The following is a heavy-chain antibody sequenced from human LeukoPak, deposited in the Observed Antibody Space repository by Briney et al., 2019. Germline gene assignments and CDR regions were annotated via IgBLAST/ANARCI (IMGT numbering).Heavy chain of an antibody. CDR1: GGSISSSSYY. V-gene: IGHV4-39*07. CDR3: ARANLVAYAFDI. J-gene: IGHJ3*02. Sequence: PSETLSLTCTVSGGSISSSSYYWGWIRQPPGKGLEWIGSIYYSGSTYYNPSLKSRVTISVDKSKNQFSLKLSSVTAADTAVYYCARANLVAYAFDIWGQGTMVTVSS. CDR2: IYYSGST. D-gene: IGHD2-15*01.